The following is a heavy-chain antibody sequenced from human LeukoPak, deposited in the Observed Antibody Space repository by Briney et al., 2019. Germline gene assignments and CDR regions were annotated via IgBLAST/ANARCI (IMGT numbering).Heavy chain of an antibody. D-gene: IGHD4-17*01. CDR2: IIPIFGTA. J-gene: IGHJ4*02. Sequence: GASVKVSCKTSGGTFRTYAITWVRQAPGQGLEWMGGIIPIFGTANYAQKFQGRVTITADESTSTAYMELSSLRSDDTAVYYCARGTKRTVTTFSPKLDYWGQGTLVTVSS. CDR3: ARGTKRTVTTFSPKLDY. V-gene: IGHV1-69*13. CDR1: GGTFRTYA.